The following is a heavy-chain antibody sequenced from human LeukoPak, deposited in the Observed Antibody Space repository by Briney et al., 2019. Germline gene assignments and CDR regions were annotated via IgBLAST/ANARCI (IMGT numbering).Heavy chain of an antibody. Sequence: GGSLRLSCAASGFTFKDFAMHWVRQAPGKGLEWVSVIYSGGSTYYADSVKGRFTISRDNSKNTLYLQMNSLRAEDTAVYYCAREGYSSGDTLNAFDIWGQGTMVTVSS. J-gene: IGHJ3*02. CDR2: IYSGGST. V-gene: IGHV3-66*01. CDR3: AREGYSSGDTLNAFDI. D-gene: IGHD6-19*01. CDR1: GFTFKDFA.